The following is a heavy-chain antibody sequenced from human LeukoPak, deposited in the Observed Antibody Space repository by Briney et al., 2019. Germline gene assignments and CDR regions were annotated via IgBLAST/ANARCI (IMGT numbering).Heavy chain of an antibody. Sequence: GGSLRLSCAASDFSFITYAMSWVRQAPGKGLEWVSSITSSSSDIFYADSVKGRFTISRDNAKNSLYLKMNSLRVEDTAVYYCAAALAIAVGGTTPGDYWGQGTLVTVSS. D-gene: IGHD6-19*01. V-gene: IGHV3-21*06. CDR3: AAALAIAVGGTTPGDY. J-gene: IGHJ4*02. CDR1: DFSFITYA. CDR2: ITSSSSDI.